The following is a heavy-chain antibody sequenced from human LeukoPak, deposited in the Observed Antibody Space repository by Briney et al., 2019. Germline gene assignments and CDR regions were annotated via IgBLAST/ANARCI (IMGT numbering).Heavy chain of an antibody. CDR3: AREKDSSSVDAFDI. D-gene: IGHD6-13*01. CDR2: IYSGGST. Sequence: QAGGSLRLSCAASGFTVSSNYMSWVRQAPGKGLEWVSVIYSGGSTYYADSVKGRFTIPRDNSKNTLYLQMNSLRAEDTAVYYCAREKDSSSVDAFDIWGQGTMVTVSS. V-gene: IGHV3-53*01. CDR1: GFTVSSNY. J-gene: IGHJ3*02.